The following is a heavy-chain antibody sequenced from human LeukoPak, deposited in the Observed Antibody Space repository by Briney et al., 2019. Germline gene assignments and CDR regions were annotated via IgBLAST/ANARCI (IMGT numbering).Heavy chain of an antibody. J-gene: IGHJ4*02. D-gene: IGHD5-12*01. V-gene: IGHV3-64D*09. CDR1: GFTFSRYA. CDR3: VRGSGYDLDY. CDR2: ISSNGGVT. Sequence: GGSLRLSCSASGFTFSRYAMHWVRQAPGKGLEYVSAISSNGGVTYYADSVKGRFTISRDNSKNTLYLEMSSLRVEDTAVYYCVRGSGYDLDYWGQGTLVTVSS.